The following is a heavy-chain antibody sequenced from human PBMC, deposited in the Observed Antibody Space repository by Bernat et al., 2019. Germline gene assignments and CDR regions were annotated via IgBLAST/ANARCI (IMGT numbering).Heavy chain of an antibody. D-gene: IGHD7-27*01. J-gene: IGHJ5*02. CDR3: ARHLEAMGTPNWFDP. Sequence: QLQLQESGPGLVKPSETLSLTCTVSGGSISSSSYYWGWIRQPPGKGLEWIGSIYYIGSTSYNPSLKSRVTLSVDTSKNQLSMKLSSVPAADTAVYYCARHLEAMGTPNWFDPWGQGTLVTVSS. V-gene: IGHV4-39*01. CDR2: IYYIGST. CDR1: GGSISSSSYY.